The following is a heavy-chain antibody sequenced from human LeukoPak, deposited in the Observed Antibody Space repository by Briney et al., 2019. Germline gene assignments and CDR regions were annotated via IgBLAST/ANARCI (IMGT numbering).Heavy chain of an antibody. CDR2: ISGSGGST. CDR3: AKDRFGYSSGWYFFDY. J-gene: IGHJ4*02. CDR1: GFTFSSYA. Sequence: GGSLRLSCAASGFTFSSYAMSWVRQAPGKGLEWVSAISGSGGSTYYADSVKGRFTISRDNSKNTLYLQMNSLRAEDTAVYYCAKDRFGYSSGWYFFDYWGQGTLVTVSS. V-gene: IGHV3-23*01. D-gene: IGHD6-19*01.